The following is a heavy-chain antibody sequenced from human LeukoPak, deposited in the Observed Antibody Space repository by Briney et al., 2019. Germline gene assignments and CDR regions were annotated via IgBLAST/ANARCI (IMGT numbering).Heavy chain of an antibody. Sequence: SETLSLTCTVSGGSISSGSYYWRWIRQPAGKGLEWIGRIYTSGSTNYNPSLKSRVTISVDTSKNQFSLKLSSVTAADTAVYYCAREIAAAGTVGYDYWGQGTLVTVSS. CDR3: AREIAAAGTVGYDY. J-gene: IGHJ4*02. CDR2: IYTSGST. D-gene: IGHD6-13*01. V-gene: IGHV4-61*02. CDR1: GGSISSGSYY.